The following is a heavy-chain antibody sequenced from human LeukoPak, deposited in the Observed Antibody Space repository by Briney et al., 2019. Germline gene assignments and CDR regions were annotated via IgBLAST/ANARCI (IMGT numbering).Heavy chain of an antibody. D-gene: IGHD6-19*01. Sequence: SETLSLTCAVYGGSFRGYYWSWIRQPPGKGLEWIGEINHSGSTNYNPSLKSRVTISVDTSKNQFSLKLSSVTAADTAVYYCARVSVAVAGTGHFDYWGQGTLVTVSS. J-gene: IGHJ4*02. V-gene: IGHV4-34*01. CDR1: GGSFRGYY. CDR3: ARVSVAVAGTGHFDY. CDR2: INHSGST.